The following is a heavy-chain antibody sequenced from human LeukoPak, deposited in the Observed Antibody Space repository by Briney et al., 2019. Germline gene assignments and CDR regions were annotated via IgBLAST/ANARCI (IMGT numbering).Heavy chain of an antibody. J-gene: IGHJ6*02. CDR2: IVVGSGNT. CDR3: AADQGYSSGWDYYYYGMDV. V-gene: IGHV1-58*01. CDR1: GFTFTSSA. Sequence: SVKVSCKASGFTFTSSAVQWVRQARGQRLEWIGWIVVGSGNTNYAQKFQERVTITRDMSTSTAYMELSSLRSEDTAVYYCAADQGYSSGWDYYYYGMDVWGQGTTVTVSS. D-gene: IGHD6-19*01.